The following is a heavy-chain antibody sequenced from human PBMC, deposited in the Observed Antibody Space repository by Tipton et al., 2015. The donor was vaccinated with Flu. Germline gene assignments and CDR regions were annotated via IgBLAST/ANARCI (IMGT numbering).Heavy chain of an antibody. CDR1: GFIFSDYW. V-gene: IGHV3-7*01. Sequence: VQLVQSGGGLVQPGGSLRLSCAASGFIFSDYWMAWVRQAPGKGLEWVANINYDGSTIYYVDSVKGRFTISRDNAKKSLYLQMNNLRAEDTAVYYCTGRLVEDGGQGTQVTVSS. CDR2: INYDGSTI. CDR3: TGRLVED. J-gene: IGHJ4*02.